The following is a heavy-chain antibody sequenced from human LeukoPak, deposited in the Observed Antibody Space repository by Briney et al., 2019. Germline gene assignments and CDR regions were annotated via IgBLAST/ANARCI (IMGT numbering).Heavy chain of an antibody. V-gene: IGHV3-74*01. CDR1: GFTFSSYW. CDR2: INSDGSST. CDR3: AKDLNHRLVLLPYYFDY. D-gene: IGHD3-10*01. Sequence: GGSLRLSCAASGFTFSSYWMHWVRQAPGKGLVWVSRINSDGSSTSYADSVKGRFTISRDNSKNTLYLQMNSLRAEDTAVYYCAKDLNHRLVLLPYYFDYWGQGTLVTVSS. J-gene: IGHJ4*02.